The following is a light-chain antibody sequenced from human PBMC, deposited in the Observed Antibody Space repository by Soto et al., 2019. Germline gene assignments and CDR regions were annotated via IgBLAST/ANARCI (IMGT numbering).Light chain of an antibody. Sequence: QSVLTQPASVSGSPGQSITISCTGTSSDVGSYNLVSWYQQHPGEAPKLMIYGGTKRPSGVSNRFSGSKSGNTASLTISGLQAEDEADYYCCSYAGITTYYVFGTVTKLTVL. V-gene: IGLV2-23*01. CDR2: GGT. CDR1: SSDVGSYNL. CDR3: CSYAGITTYYV. J-gene: IGLJ1*01.